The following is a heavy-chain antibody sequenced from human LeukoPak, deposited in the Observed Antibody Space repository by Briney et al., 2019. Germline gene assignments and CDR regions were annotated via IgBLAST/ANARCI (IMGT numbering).Heavy chain of an antibody. CDR2: IRGGGDST. CDR3: AGSSWPLDAFDI. D-gene: IGHD6-13*01. J-gene: IGHJ3*02. CDR1: GFTFSNYD. Sequence: PGGSLRLSCAASGFTFSNYDMSWVRQAPGKGLEWVSSIRGGGDSTYYADSVKGRFTISRDNSKNTLYVQMNSLRAEDTAVYYCAGSSWPLDAFDIWGLGTMVTVSS. V-gene: IGHV3-23*01.